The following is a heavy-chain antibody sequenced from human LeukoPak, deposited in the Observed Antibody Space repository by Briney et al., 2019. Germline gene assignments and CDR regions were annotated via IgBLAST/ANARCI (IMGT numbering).Heavy chain of an antibody. CDR2: SSSSSSTI. J-gene: IGHJ4*02. V-gene: IGHV3-48*04. CDR3: ARAARPDY. D-gene: IGHD6-6*01. Sequence: GGSLRLSCAASGFTFSSYSMNWVRQAPGKGLEWVSYSSSSSSTIYYAGSVKGRFNNSRDNAKNSLYLQMNSLRAEDTAVYYCARAARPDYWGQGTLVTVSS. CDR1: GFTFSSYS.